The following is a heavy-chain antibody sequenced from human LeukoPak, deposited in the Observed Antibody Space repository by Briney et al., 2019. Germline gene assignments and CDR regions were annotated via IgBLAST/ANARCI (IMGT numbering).Heavy chain of an antibody. CDR2: ISAYNGNT. CDR3: ARDPPVVLLGDAFDI. D-gene: IGHD2-15*01. Sequence: ASVKVSCKASGYTFTSYGISWVRQAPGQGLEWMGWISAYNGNTNYAQKLQGRVTMTTDTSTCTAYMELRSLRSDDTAVYYCARDPPVVLLGDAFDIWGQGTMVTVSS. V-gene: IGHV1-18*01. CDR1: GYTFTSYG. J-gene: IGHJ3*02.